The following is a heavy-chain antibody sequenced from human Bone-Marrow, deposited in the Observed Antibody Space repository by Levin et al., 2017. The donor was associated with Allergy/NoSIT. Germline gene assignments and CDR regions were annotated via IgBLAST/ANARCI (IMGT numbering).Heavy chain of an antibody. V-gene: IGHV3-7*02. CDR3: VTLKQWKTLFDP. Sequence: PGGSLRLSCVASGFDFSSYYMTWVRQAPGKGLEWVANIKQDGSEKNYVDSVKGRFTISRDNAKNSLSLQMNSLRAEDTAMYYCVTLKQWKTLFDPWGQGTQFTVSS. CDR2: IKQDGSEK. D-gene: IGHD6-19*01. CDR1: GFDFSSYY. J-gene: IGHJ5*02.